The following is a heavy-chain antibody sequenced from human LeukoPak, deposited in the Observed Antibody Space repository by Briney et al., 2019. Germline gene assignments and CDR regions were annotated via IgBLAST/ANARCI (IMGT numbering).Heavy chain of an antibody. CDR2: INHSGST. V-gene: IGHV4-34*01. D-gene: IGHD6-19*01. CDR1: GGSFSGYY. Sequence: PSETLSLTCAVYGGSFSGYYWSWIRQPPGKGLEWIGEINHSGSTNYNPSLKSRVTISVDTSKNQFSLKLSSVTAADTAVYYCARGRRLAHRRVAFDIWGQGTMVTVSS. J-gene: IGHJ3*02. CDR3: ARGRRLAHRRVAFDI.